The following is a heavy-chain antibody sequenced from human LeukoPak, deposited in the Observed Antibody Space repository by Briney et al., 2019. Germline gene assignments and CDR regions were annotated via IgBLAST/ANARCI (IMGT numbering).Heavy chain of an antibody. CDR2: MNPHSGYT. D-gene: IGHD6-19*01. CDR3: AKVAGSIDY. J-gene: IGHJ4*02. CDR1: GYTFSSYD. V-gene: IGHV1-8*03. Sequence: ASVKVSCKASGYTFSSYDINWVRQATGQGLEWMGWMNPHSGYTGYAQKFQGRATITRNTSISTAYMELSSLRSEDTAVYYCAKVAGSIDYWGQGTLVTVSS.